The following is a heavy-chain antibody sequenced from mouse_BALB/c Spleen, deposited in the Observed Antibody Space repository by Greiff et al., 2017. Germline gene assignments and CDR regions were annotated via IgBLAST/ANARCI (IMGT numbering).Heavy chain of an antibody. J-gene: IGHJ3*01. D-gene: IGHD2-4*01. V-gene: IGHV1S81*02. CDR3: ARGLYDYDGAY. CDR1: GYTFTSYW. CDR2: INPSNGRT. Sequence: QVQLQQPGAELVKPGASVKLSCKASGYTFTSYWMHWVKQRPGQGLEWIGEINPSNGRTNYNEKFKSKATLTVDKSSSTAYMQLSSLTSEDSAVYYCARGLYDYDGAYWGQGTLVTVSA.